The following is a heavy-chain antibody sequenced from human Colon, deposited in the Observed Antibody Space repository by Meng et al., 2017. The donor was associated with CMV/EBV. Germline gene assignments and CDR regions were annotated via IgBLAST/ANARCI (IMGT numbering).Heavy chain of an antibody. CDR3: AREYVYCSGASCYAEDWFDP. Sequence: ALNWVRQAPGQGLEWMGWTNTNTGNPTYAQGFRGRFVFSLNISVNTAYLEISSLKADDTAVYYCAREYVYCSGASCYAEDWFDPWGQGTLVTVSS. V-gene: IGHV7-4-1*02. CDR1: A. CDR2: TNTNTGNP. J-gene: IGHJ5*02. D-gene: IGHD2-8*02.